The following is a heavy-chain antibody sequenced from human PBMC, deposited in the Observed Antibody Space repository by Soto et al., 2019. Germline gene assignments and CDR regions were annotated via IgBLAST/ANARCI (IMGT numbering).Heavy chain of an antibody. V-gene: IGHV3-30-3*01. D-gene: IGHD6-19*01. J-gene: IGHJ4*02. CDR1: GFTFSSYA. CDR3: ARVGWSYYFDY. CDR2: ISYDGSNK. Sequence: PGGSLRLSCAASGFTFSSYAMHWVRQAPGKGLEWVAVISYDGSNKYYADSVKGRFTISRDNSKNTLYLQMNSLRAEDTAVYYCARVGWSYYFDYWGQGTLVTVSS.